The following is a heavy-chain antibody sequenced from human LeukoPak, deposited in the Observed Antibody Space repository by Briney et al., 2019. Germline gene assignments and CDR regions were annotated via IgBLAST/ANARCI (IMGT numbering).Heavy chain of an antibody. CDR2: IRAGGDNT. CDR1: GFTFSSYG. V-gene: IGHV3-23*01. Sequence: GGSLRLSCAASGFTFSSYGMSWVRQAPGKGLEWVSGIRAGGDNTYYADSVKGRFTISRDNSKNTLYLQMNSLRAEDTAVYYCANTSPWDYYDSSGYYDYWGQGTLVTVSS. D-gene: IGHD3-22*01. J-gene: IGHJ4*02. CDR3: ANTSPWDYYDSSGYYDY.